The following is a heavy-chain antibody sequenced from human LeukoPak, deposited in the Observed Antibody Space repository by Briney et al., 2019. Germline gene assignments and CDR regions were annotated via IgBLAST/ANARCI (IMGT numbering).Heavy chain of an antibody. CDR2: INPNSGGT. V-gene: IGHV1-2*04. CDR3: AREIYYDSSGQEYYYYGMDA. Sequence: ASVKVSCKASGYTFTGYYMHWVRQAPGQGLEWMGWINPNSGGTNYAQKFQGWVTMTRDTSISTAYMELSRLRSDDTAVYYCAREIYYDSSGQEYYYYGMDAWGQGTTVTVSS. D-gene: IGHD3-22*01. CDR1: GYTFTGYY. J-gene: IGHJ6*02.